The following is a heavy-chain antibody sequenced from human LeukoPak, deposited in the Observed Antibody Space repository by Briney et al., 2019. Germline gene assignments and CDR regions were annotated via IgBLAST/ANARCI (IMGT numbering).Heavy chain of an antibody. Sequence: GESLKISCKGSGYTFDTYWIGWVRQMPGKGLEWMGIIYPGGSDTKYRPSFQGQVTFSADKSISTAYLQWSSLKASDTAMYYCARHRYCSGGSCYSDYWGQGTLVTVSS. J-gene: IGHJ4*02. CDR2: IYPGGSDT. CDR1: GYTFDTYW. D-gene: IGHD2-15*01. CDR3: ARHRYCSGGSCYSDY. V-gene: IGHV5-51*01.